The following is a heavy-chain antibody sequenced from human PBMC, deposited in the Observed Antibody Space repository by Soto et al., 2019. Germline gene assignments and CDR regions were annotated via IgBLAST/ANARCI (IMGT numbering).Heavy chain of an antibody. CDR3: ARGGGIVVVTAPYDP. V-gene: IGHV1-46*03. CDR1: GYTFTSYY. J-gene: IGHJ5*02. CDR2: IHPTGGYT. Sequence: QVQLVQSGAEVKKPGASVKVSCKASGYTFTSYYMNWVRQAPGQGLEWRGIIHPTGGYTPYAKRVLGRVTMTSDKSTSKVNMELGSLTSEDTAVDYCARGGGIVVVTAPYDPWGQGTLVTVSS. D-gene: IGHD2-21*02.